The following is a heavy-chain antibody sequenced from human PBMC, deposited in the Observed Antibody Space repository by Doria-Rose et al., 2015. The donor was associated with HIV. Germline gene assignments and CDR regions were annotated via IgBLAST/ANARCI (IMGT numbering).Heavy chain of an antibody. CDR3: ARGHLGLAF. D-gene: IGHD3-16*01. Sequence: LWGVSYISSSGNTKYYADSVKGRFTVSRDNAKNSLSLQMNSVRADDTAVYFCARGHLGLAFWGQGTLVTVSS. V-gene: IGHV3-11*01. J-gene: IGHJ4*03. CDR2: ISSSGNTK.